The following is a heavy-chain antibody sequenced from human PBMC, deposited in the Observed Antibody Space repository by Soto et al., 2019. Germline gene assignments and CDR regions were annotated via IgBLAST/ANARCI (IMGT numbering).Heavy chain of an antibody. V-gene: IGHV4-38-2*01. CDR1: GYSISNGYY. CDR3: ARRGSSGTPVDY. CDR2: IYHSGST. Sequence: SETLSLTCGVSGYSISNGYYWGWIRQPPGKGLEWIGDIYHSGSTNYNPSLKSRVAMSVDKSKNQFSLNLSSVTAADTAVYYCARRGSSGTPVDYWGQGILVTVSS. J-gene: IGHJ4*02. D-gene: IGHD1-26*01.